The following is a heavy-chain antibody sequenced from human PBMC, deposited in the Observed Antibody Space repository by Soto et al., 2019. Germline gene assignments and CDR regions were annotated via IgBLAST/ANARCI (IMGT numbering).Heavy chain of an antibody. J-gene: IGHJ5*02. CDR2: IVVGSGNT. D-gene: IGHD6-6*01. CDR1: GFTFTSSA. V-gene: IGHV1-58*01. CDR3: ARVLYSSSSLGAQNWFDP. Sequence: SVKVSCKASGFTFTSSAVQWVRQARGQRLEWIGWIVVGSGNTNYAQKFQGRVTITADESTSTAYMELSSLRSEDTAVYYCARVLYSSSSLGAQNWFDPWGQGTLVTVSS.